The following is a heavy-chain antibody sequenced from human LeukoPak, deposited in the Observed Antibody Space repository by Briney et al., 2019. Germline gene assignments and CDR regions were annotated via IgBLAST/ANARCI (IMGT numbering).Heavy chain of an antibody. J-gene: IGHJ4*02. Sequence: ASVKVSCKASGYTFTGYYMHWVRQAPGQGLEWVGWINPNSGGTNYAQKFQGRVTMTRDTSISTAYMELSRLRSDDTAVYYCARSIRYGGYLFDYWGQGTLVTVSS. CDR1: GYTFTGYY. CDR3: ARSIRYGGYLFDY. D-gene: IGHD5-12*01. V-gene: IGHV1-2*02. CDR2: INPNSGGT.